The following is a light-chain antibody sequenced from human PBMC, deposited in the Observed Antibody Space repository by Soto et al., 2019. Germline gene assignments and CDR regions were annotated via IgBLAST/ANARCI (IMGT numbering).Light chain of an antibody. J-gene: IGLJ2*01. V-gene: IGLV2-14*01. CDR2: EVS. Sequence: QSALTQPASVSGSPGQSITISCTGTGSDVGGYNYVSWYQQHPGKAPKLMIYEVSNRPSGVSNRFSASKSGNTASLTISGLQAEDEADYYCSSYTSSSSVVFGGGTQLTVL. CDR1: GSDVGGYNY. CDR3: SSYTSSSSVV.